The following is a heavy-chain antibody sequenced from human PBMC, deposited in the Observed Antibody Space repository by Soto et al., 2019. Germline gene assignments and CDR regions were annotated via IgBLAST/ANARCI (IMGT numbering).Heavy chain of an antibody. CDR1: GGSFSGYY. CDR2: INHSGST. Sequence: QVQLQQWGAGLLKPSETLSLTCAVYGGSFSGYYWSWIRQPPGKGLEWIGEINHSGSTNYNPSLKSRVTISVDTSKNQVSLKLSSVTAADTAVYYCARGTIVVVPATLRYYYYYGMDVWGQGTTVTVSS. V-gene: IGHV4-34*01. J-gene: IGHJ6*02. CDR3: ARGTIVVVPATLRYYYYYGMDV. D-gene: IGHD2-2*01.